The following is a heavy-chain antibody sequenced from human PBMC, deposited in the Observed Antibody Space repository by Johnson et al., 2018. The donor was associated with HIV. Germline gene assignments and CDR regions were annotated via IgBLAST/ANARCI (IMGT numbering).Heavy chain of an antibody. CDR3: TRTNAALGSGAFDI. Sequence: VQVVESGGGLVQPGGSLRLSCSASGFTFRNHKMRWVRQAPGKGLVWVSSINIDGSATAYADSVKGRFTISRDNAKNTVYLQMNSLRVEDTAVYYCTRTNAALGSGAFDIWGQGTMITVSS. CDR1: GFTFRNHK. V-gene: IGHV3-74*03. D-gene: IGHD3-10*01. CDR2: INIDGSAT. J-gene: IGHJ3*02.